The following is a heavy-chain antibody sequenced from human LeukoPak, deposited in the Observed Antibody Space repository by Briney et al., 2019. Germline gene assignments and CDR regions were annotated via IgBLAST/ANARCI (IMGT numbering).Heavy chain of an antibody. D-gene: IGHD3-16*02. CDR2: TYTGGDT. J-gene: IGHJ4*02. CDR3: AKLWVMITFGGVIDIEAPGSSGDY. CDR1: GFTVTSNY. V-gene: IGHV3-53*01. Sequence: PGGSLRLSCAASGFTVTSNYMAWVRQAPGMGLEWVSVTYTGGDTYYADSVKGRFSISRDNSKNTLYLQMNSLRAEDTAVYYCAKLWVMITFGGVIDIEAPGSSGDYWGQGTLVTVSS.